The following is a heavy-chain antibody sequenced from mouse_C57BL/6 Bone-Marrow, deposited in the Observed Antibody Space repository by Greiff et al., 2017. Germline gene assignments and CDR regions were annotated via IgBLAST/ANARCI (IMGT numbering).Heavy chain of an antibody. Sequence: VQLQQSGAELMKPGASVKLSCKATGYTFTGYWIEWVKQRPGHGLEWIGEFLPGSGSTNYNEKFKGKATFTADTSSNTAYMQLSSLPTEDSAIYYCARKRGLLRWWFAYWGQGTLVTVSA. V-gene: IGHV1-9*01. CDR2: FLPGSGST. J-gene: IGHJ3*01. CDR3: ARKRGLLRWWFAY. CDR1: GYTFTGYW. D-gene: IGHD1-1*01.